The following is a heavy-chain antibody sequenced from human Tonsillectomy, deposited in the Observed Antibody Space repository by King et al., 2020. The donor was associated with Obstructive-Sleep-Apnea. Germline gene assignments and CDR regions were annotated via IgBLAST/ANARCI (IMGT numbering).Heavy chain of an antibody. V-gene: IGHV3-15*01. CDR3: TTGGRLLWFGESSNWFDP. CDR1: GFTFSNAW. D-gene: IGHD3-10*01. J-gene: IGHJ5*02. Sequence: VQLVESGGGLVKPGGSLRLSCAASGFTFSNAWMSWVRQAPGKGLEWVGRIKSKTDGGTTDYAAPVKGRFTISRDDSKNTLYLQMNGLKTEDTAVYYCTTGGRLLWFGESSNWFDPWGQGTLVTVSS. CDR2: IKSKTDGGTT.